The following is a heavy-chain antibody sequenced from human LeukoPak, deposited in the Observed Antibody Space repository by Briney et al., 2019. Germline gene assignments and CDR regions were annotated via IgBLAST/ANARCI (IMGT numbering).Heavy chain of an antibody. D-gene: IGHD2-15*01. Sequence: SETLSLTCAVSGGSISSGWWWSWVRQSPGKGLEWIAEIHHSGTTHYNPSLKSRLSISGDKSKNQFSLKLTSMAAADTAVYYCARNGDYSMDYWGQGTLVTVSS. CDR1: GGSISSGWW. CDR3: ARNGDYSMDY. J-gene: IGHJ4*02. CDR2: IHHSGTT. V-gene: IGHV4-4*02.